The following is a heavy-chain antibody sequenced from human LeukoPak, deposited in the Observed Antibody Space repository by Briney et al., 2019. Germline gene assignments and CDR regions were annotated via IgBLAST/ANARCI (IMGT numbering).Heavy chain of an antibody. CDR1: GYTFTSYG. CDR2: ISAYNGNT. J-gene: IGHJ3*02. CDR3: ARLGRNYDSSGYSDAFDI. V-gene: IGHV1-18*01. D-gene: IGHD3-22*01. Sequence: ASVKVSCKASGYTFTSYGISWVRQAPGQGLEWMGWISAYNGNTNYAQKLQGRVTMTTDTSTSTAYMELRSLRSDDTAVYYCARLGRNYDSSGYSDAFDIWGQGTMVTVSS.